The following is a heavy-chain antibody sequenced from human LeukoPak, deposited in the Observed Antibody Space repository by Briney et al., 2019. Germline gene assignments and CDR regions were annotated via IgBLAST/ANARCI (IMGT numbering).Heavy chain of an antibody. D-gene: IGHD2-2*01. CDR2: IWYDGSNK. CDR3: ARDWCSSTSCYFYYYGMDV. CDR1: GFTFSSYG. V-gene: IGHV3-33*01. Sequence: PGRSLRLSCAASGFTFSSYGMHWVRQAPGKGLEWVAVIWYDGSNKYYADSVKGRFTISRDNSKNTLYLQMNSLRAEDTAVYYCARDWCSSTSCYFYYYGMDVWSQGTTVTVSS. J-gene: IGHJ6*02.